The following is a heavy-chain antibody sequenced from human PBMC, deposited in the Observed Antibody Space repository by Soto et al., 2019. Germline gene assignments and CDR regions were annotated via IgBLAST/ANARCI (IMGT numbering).Heavy chain of an antibody. V-gene: IGHV3-9*01. CDR1: GFTFDDYA. J-gene: IGHJ3*02. CDR2: ISWNSGSI. D-gene: IGHD4-17*01. CDR3: AKDLLYDYGDSVIGAFDI. Sequence: HPGGSLRLSCAASGFTFDDYAMHWVRQAPGKGLEWVSGISWNSGSIGYADSVKGRFTISRDNAKNSLNLQMNSLRAEDTALYYCAKDLLYDYGDSVIGAFDIWGQGTMVTVSS.